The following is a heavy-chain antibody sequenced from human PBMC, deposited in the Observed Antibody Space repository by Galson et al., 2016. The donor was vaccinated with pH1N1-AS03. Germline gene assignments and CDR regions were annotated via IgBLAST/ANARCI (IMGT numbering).Heavy chain of an antibody. CDR2: IYPADSDT. CDR3: ARQVQTPGYFDY. D-gene: IGHD1-1*01. V-gene: IGHV5-51*01. CDR1: GYSFSSDW. Sequence: QSGAEVKKPGGSLRISCKGSGYSFSSDWIAWVRQMPGKGLEWMGIIYPADSDTRYSPSFQGQVTFSVDRTISTAYLQWSGLKASDTAVYFCARQVQTPGYFDYWGQGTLVTVSS. J-gene: IGHJ4*02.